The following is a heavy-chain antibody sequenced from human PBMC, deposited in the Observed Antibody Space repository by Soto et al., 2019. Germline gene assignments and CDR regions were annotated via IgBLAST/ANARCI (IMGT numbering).Heavy chain of an antibody. J-gene: IGHJ4*02. CDR1: GYTFINY. CDR3: ARGGHVVVVTAAFDY. Sequence: ASVKVSCKASGYTFINYIHWVRQAPGQGLEWMGTINPSGGHTTYAQKFLGRVTMTRDTSTSTLYMEVTRLRSEDTAVYYCARGGHVVVVTAAFDYWGQGTLVTVSS. CDR2: INPSGGHT. V-gene: IGHV1-46*03. D-gene: IGHD2-21*02.